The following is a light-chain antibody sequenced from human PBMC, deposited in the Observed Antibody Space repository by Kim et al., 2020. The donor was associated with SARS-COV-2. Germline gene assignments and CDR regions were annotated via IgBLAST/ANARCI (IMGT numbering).Light chain of an antibody. Sequence: SALTQPASVSGSRGQSITISCTGTSSDVGNYNFVSWYQQHPDKAPKLMIYEDTKRPSGVSNRFSASKSGNTASLTISGLQAEDEADYYCCSFAGTWTWGFGGGTKGTVL. CDR1: SSDVGNYNF. J-gene: IGLJ3*02. CDR3: CSFAGTWTWG. V-gene: IGLV2-23*01. CDR2: EDT.